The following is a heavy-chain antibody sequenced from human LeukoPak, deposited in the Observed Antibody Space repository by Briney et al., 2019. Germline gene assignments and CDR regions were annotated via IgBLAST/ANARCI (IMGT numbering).Heavy chain of an antibody. CDR1: GDTFTSYG. CDR3: ASWQTTGTTFVDY. J-gene: IGHJ4*02. D-gene: IGHD1-1*01. CDR2: ISAYNGNT. Sequence: ASVKVSCKASGDTFTSYGISWVRQAPGQGLEWMGWISAYNGNTNYAQNLQGRVTMTTDTSTSTAYMELRSLRSDDTAVYYCASWQTTGTTFVDYWGQGTLVTVSS. V-gene: IGHV1-18*01.